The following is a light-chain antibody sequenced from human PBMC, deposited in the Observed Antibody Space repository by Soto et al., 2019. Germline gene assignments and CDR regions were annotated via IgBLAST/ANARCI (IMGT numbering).Light chain of an antibody. Sequence: QSALTQPASVSGSPGQSITISCTGTSSDVGSYNLVSWYQHHPGKAPKLIIYEGSKRPSGVSNRFSGSKSGNTASLTISGLQAEDEADYYCCSYARNRDVVFGGGTKVTVL. CDR2: EGS. CDR3: CSYARNRDVV. CDR1: SSDVGSYNL. V-gene: IGLV2-23*01. J-gene: IGLJ2*01.